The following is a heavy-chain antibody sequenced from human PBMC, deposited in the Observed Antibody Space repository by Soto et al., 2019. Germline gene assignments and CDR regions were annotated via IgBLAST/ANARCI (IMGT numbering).Heavy chain of an antibody. V-gene: IGHV1-69*06. CDR1: GGTFSSYA. J-gene: IGHJ6*02. CDR2: IIPIFGTA. CDR3: ARDPGYQYQLLSPYYYYYGMDV. D-gene: IGHD2-2*01. Sequence: SVKVSCKASGGTFSSYAISWVRQAPGQGLGWMGGIIPIFGTANCAQKFQGRVTITADKSTSTAYMELSSLRSEDTAVYYCARDPGYQYQLLSPYYYYYGMDVWGQGTTVTVSS.